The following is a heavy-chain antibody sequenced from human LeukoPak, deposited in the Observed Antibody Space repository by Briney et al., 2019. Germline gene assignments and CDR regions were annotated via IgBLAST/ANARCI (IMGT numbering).Heavy chain of an antibody. CDR2: ISGSGYNT. D-gene: IGHD7-27*01. CDR1: GFTFSSYA. V-gene: IGHV3-23*01. J-gene: IGHJ4*02. Sequence: RSGGSLRLSCAASGFTFSSYAMSWVRQAPGKGLEWVSAISGSGYNTNYADSVKGRFTISRDNSKNTLYLQMNSLRAEDTAVYYCAKKVPANWGSYFDYWGQGTLVTVSS. CDR3: AKKVPANWGSYFDY.